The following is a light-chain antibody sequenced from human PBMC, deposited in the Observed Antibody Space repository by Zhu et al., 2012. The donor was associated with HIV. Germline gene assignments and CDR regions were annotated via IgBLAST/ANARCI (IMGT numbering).Light chain of an antibody. CDR3: QQRSDRPLT. CDR2: GTS. J-gene: IGKJ4*01. Sequence: EIVLTQSPGTLSLSPGERATLSCRASQTVYSNYLAWYQQKPGQPPRLLIYGTSSRATGIPDRFSGSGSGTDFTLTISRLEPEDFALYYCQQRSDRPLTFGGGTKVEIK. CDR1: QTVYSNY. V-gene: IGKV3D-20*02.